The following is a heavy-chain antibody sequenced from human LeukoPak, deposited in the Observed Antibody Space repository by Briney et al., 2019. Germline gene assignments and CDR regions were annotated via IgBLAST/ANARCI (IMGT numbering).Heavy chain of an antibody. Sequence: ASVKVSCKASGYTFTSYYMHWVRQAPGQGLEWMGLINPSGGSTSYAQKFQGRVTMTRDMSTSTVYMELSSLRSEDTAVYYCAHYDSSGYKAFDIWGQGTMVTVSS. J-gene: IGHJ3*02. CDR1: GYTFTSYY. D-gene: IGHD3-22*01. CDR3: AHYDSSGYKAFDI. V-gene: IGHV1-46*01. CDR2: INPSGGST.